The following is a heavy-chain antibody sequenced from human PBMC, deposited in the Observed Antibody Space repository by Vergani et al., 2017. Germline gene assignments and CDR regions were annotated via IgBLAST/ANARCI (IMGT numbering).Heavy chain of an antibody. J-gene: IGHJ4*02. CDR2: INPNSGST. CDR3: ARDSYYGSGGYADY. V-gene: IGHV1-2*02. CDR1: GYTFTGYY. Sequence: QVQLVQSGAAVKKPGASVKVSCKASGYTFTGYYMHWVRQAPGQGLEWMGWINPNSGSTNYAPKFQGRVTMTRDTSISTAYMELSRLRSDDTAVYYCARDSYYGSGGYADYWGQGTLVTVSS. D-gene: IGHD3-10*01.